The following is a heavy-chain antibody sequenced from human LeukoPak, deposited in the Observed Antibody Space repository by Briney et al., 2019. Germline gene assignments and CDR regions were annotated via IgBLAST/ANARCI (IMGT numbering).Heavy chain of an antibody. CDR1: GFTFSSYS. J-gene: IGHJ4*02. CDR3: AKDDCSGGSCLFDY. CDR2: ISSSSSTI. D-gene: IGHD2-15*01. V-gene: IGHV3-48*01. Sequence: GGSLRLSCAASGFTFSSYSMNWVRQAPGKGLEWVSYISSSSSTIYYADSVKGRFTISRDNAKNSLYLQMNSLRAEDTAVYYCAKDDCSGGSCLFDYWGQGTRVTVSS.